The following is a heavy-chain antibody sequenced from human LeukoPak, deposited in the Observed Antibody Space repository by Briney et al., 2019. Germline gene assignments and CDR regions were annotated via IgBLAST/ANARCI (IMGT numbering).Heavy chain of an antibody. Sequence: SETLSLTCTVSNHSISSGFYWGWIRQPPGKGLEWIGSIYYSGSTYYNPSLKSRVTISVDTSKNQFSLKLSSVTAADTAVYYCARQFYGYPRAVTQYFDYWGQGTLVTVSS. CDR3: ARQFYGYPRAVTQYFDY. J-gene: IGHJ4*02. D-gene: IGHD5-18*01. CDR1: NHSISSGFY. V-gene: IGHV4-38-2*02. CDR2: IYYSGST.